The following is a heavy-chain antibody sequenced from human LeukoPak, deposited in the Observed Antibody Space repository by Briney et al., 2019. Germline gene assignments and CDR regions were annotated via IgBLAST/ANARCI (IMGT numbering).Heavy chain of an antibody. CDR1: GGSISSGSYY. Sequence: SETLSLTCTVSGGSISSGSYYWIWFGQPPGKGLEWIGRIYISGSTNYNPSLKSRVTISVDTSKNQFSLNLSSVTAADTAVYYCARGSYYYMDVWGKGTTVTVSS. CDR2: IYISGST. J-gene: IGHJ6*03. V-gene: IGHV4-61*01. CDR3: ARGSYYYMDV.